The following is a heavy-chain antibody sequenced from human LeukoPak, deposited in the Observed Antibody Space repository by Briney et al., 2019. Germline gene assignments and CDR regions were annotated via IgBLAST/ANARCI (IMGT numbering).Heavy chain of an antibody. Sequence: GGSLRLSCAASGFTFDDYAMHWVRQAPGKGLEWVSGISWNSGSIGYADSVKGRFTISRDNAKNSLYLQINSLRAEDTALYYCAKGRSYLLLIHFDYWGQGTLVTVSS. CDR3: AKGRSYLLLIHFDY. CDR2: ISWNSGSI. CDR1: GFTFDDYA. V-gene: IGHV3-9*01. J-gene: IGHJ4*02. D-gene: IGHD2-2*01.